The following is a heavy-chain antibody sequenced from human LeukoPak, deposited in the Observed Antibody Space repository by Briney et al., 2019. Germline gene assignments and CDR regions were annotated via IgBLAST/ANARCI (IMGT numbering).Heavy chain of an antibody. CDR1: GYTFTGYY. CDR3: ARDHPIGSGWYSDY. J-gene: IGHJ4*02. Sequence: PRASVKVSCKASGYTFTGYYMHWVRQAPGQGLEWMGRINPNSGGTNYAQKFQGRVTMTRDTSISTAYMELSRLRSDDTAVYYCARDHPIGSGWYSDYWGQGTLVTVSS. CDR2: INPNSGGT. D-gene: IGHD6-19*01. V-gene: IGHV1-2*06.